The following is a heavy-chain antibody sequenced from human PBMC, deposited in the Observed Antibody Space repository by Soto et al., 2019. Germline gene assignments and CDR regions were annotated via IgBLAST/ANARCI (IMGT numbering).Heavy chain of an antibody. CDR3: ARDNVVSGDY. CDR2: INPSGGST. V-gene: IGHV1-46*01. Sequence: ASVKVSCKASGYTFTSYYMHWVRLAPGQGLEWMGIINPSGGSTSYAQKFQGRVTITADESTSTAYMELSSLRSEDTAVYYCARDNVVSGDYWGQGTLVTVSS. CDR1: GYTFTSYY. J-gene: IGHJ4*02. D-gene: IGHD2-8*01.